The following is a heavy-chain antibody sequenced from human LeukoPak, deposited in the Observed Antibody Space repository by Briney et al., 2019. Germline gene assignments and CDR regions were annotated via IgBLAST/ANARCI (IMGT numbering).Heavy chain of an antibody. D-gene: IGHD6-19*01. V-gene: IGHV3-11*06. J-gene: IGHJ4*02. CDR1: GFAFSDYY. Sequence: KTGGSLRLSCAASGFAFSDYYMTWIRQAPGKGLEWVSYISSGSTYKNYGDAVKGRFIISRDNAKNSLYLQMNSLRAEDTAVYYCARVSSSSTNYFDSWGQGTLVTVSS. CDR3: ARVSSSSTNYFDS. CDR2: ISSGSTYK.